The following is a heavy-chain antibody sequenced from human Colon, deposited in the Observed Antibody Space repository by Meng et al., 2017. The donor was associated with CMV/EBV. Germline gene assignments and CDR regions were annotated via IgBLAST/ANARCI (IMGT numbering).Heavy chain of an antibody. Sequence: GGSLRLSCAASGFTFGDYPMHWVRQVPGKGLEWVSGISWNGDDTDYAESVKGRFTISRDNAKNSLYLQMISLRVEDTGVYYCAKDIAMAGVVNGVENWGQGTLVTVSS. J-gene: IGHJ4*02. CDR1: GFTFGDYP. V-gene: IGHV3-9*01. D-gene: IGHD3-3*01. CDR2: ISWNGDDT. CDR3: AKDIAMAGVVNGVEN.